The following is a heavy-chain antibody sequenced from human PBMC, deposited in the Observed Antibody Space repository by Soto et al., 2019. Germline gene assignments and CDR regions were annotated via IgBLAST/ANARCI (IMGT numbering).Heavy chain of an antibody. D-gene: IGHD3-10*01. CDR3: ARDLSGSGD. Sequence: QVQLVESGGGVVQPGRSLRLSCAASGFAFSSYAMHWVRQAPGKGLAWVAVISYDGSNKYYAESVKGRFTISRDNSKNTRYLQMNSLRAEDTAVYYCARDLSGSGDWGQGTLVTVSS. CDR2: ISYDGSNK. CDR1: GFAFSSYA. V-gene: IGHV3-30-3*01. J-gene: IGHJ4*02.